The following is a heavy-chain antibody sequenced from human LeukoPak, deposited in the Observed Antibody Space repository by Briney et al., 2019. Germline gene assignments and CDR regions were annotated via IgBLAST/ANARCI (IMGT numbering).Heavy chain of an antibody. CDR2: VTYDGSNK. J-gene: IGHJ6*04. CDR3: AKDYYGSGSYSLSYQYYGADV. Sequence: GGSLRLSCAASKFTINSYGIHWVRQAPGKGLEWVAAVTYDGSNKYYADSVKGRFTISRDNSKNTLHLQMNSLRPDDRAVYYCAKDYYGSGSYSLSYQYYGADVWGKGTTVTVSS. CDR1: KFTINSYG. V-gene: IGHV3-30*18. D-gene: IGHD3-10*01.